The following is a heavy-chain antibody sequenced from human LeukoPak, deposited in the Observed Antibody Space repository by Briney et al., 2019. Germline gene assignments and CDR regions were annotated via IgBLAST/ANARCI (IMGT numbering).Heavy chain of an antibody. V-gene: IGHV3-48*03. CDR1: GFTFSSYE. Sequence: GGSLRLSCAASGFTFSSYEMNWVRQAPGKGLEWVSDISSSGSTIYYADSVKGRFTISRDNAKNSLYLQMNSLRAEDTAVYYCARSMITFGGVIVPFDYWGQGTLVTVSS. CDR2: ISSSGSTI. CDR3: ARSMITFGGVIVPFDY. D-gene: IGHD3-16*02. J-gene: IGHJ4*02.